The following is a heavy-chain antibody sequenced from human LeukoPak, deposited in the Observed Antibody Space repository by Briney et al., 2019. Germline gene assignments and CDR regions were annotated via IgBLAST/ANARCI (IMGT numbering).Heavy chain of an antibody. CDR3: ARVCRDTSGGYYFDY. CDR2: ISAYNGNT. Sequence: ASVKVSCKASGYTFSFFGISWVRQAPGQGLEWMGWISAYNGNTNYPRKVQGRVTMTTDTSTSTAYMELRSLRYDDTAVYYCARVCRDTSGGYYFDYWGQGTLITVSS. D-gene: IGHD3-22*01. J-gene: IGHJ4*02. V-gene: IGHV1-18*01. CDR1: GYTFSFFG.